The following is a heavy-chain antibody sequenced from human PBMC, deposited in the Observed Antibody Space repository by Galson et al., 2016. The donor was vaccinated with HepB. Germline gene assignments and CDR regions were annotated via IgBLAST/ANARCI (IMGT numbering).Heavy chain of an antibody. CDR3: ARHRYYYDSSGYYYALGY. CDR2: IDPSDSYT. D-gene: IGHD3-22*01. V-gene: IGHV5-10-1*01. CDR1: GYSFTSYW. Sequence: GYSFTSYWISWVRQMPGKGLEWMGRIDPSDSYTNYSPSFQGHVTISADKSMSTAYLQWSSLKASDTAMYYCARHRYYYDSSGYYYALGYWGQGTLVTVSS. J-gene: IGHJ4*02.